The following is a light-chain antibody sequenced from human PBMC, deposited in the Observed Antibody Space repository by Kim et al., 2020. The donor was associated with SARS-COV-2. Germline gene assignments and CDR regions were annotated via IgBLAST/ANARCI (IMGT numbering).Light chain of an antibody. Sequence: QSALTQPPSVSGSPGQSVTISCTGTSSDVGGYNYVSWYQQHPGKAPKLMIYEVSKRPSGVPDRFSGSKSGNTASLTVSGLQAEDEADYYCSSYAGSNNPVFGGGTKLTVL. CDR2: EVS. CDR3: SSYAGSNNPV. CDR1: SSDVGGYNY. J-gene: IGLJ3*02. V-gene: IGLV2-8*01.